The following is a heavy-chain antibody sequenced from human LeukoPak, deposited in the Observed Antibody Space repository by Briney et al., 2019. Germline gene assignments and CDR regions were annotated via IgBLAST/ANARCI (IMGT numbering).Heavy chain of an antibody. V-gene: IGHV1-18*01. Sequence: ASVKVSCKASGYTFTSYGISWVRQAPGQGLEWMGWISAYNGNTNYAQKLQGRVTMTTDTSTSTAYMELRSLRSDDTAVYYCARELRYSDWLSRADDAFDIWGQGTMVTVSS. D-gene: IGHD3-9*01. CDR1: GYTFTSYG. CDR2: ISAYNGNT. J-gene: IGHJ3*02. CDR3: ARELRYSDWLSRADDAFDI.